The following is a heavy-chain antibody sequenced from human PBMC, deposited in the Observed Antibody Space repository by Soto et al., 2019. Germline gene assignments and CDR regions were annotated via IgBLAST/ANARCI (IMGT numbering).Heavy chain of an antibody. CDR1: GFTFSSYA. J-gene: IGHJ4*02. CDR2: ISYDGSNK. V-gene: IGHV3-30-3*01. CDR3: ARVATGGYYFDY. Sequence: GGSLRLSCAASGFTFSSYAMHWVRQAPGKGLEWVAVISYDGSNKYYADSVKGRFTISRDNSKNTLYLQMNSLRAEDTAVYYCARVATGGYYFDYWGQGTLVTVS. D-gene: IGHD3-16*01.